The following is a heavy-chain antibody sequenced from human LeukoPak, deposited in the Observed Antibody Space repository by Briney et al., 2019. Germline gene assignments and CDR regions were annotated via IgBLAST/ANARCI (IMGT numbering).Heavy chain of an antibody. J-gene: IGHJ3*02. D-gene: IGHD3-22*01. CDR3: AIENFDSGGPGSGSPAFDI. CDR2: IWYDGSQR. CDR1: GFSFSKYG. Sequence: GGSLRLSCAASGFSFSKYGLHWVRQAPGKGLQWVAMIWYDGSQRYYVDSMKGRFTISRDSSKNTMFLQMNSLTDEDTAVYYCAIENFDSGGPGSGSPAFDIWGQGTMVSVSS. V-gene: IGHV3-30*02.